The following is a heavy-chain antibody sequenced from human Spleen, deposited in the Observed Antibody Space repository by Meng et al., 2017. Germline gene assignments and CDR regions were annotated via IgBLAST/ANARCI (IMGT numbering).Heavy chain of an antibody. CDR1: GYTFTSYA. CDR2: INTNTGNP. J-gene: IGHJ4*02. V-gene: IGHV7-4-1*02. D-gene: IGHD3-3*01. CDR3: ARSGYDFGSGYSKN. Sequence: ASVKVSCKASGYTFTSYAMNWVRQAPGQGLEWMGWINTNTGNPTYAQGFTGRCVFSLDTSVSTAYLQISSLKAEDTAVYYCARSGYDFGSGYSKNWGQGTLVTVSS.